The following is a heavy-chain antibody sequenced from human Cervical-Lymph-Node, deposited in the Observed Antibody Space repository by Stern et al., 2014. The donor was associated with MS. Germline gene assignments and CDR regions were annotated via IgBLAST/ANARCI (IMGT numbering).Heavy chain of an antibody. CDR3: ARTNYSSIAARPGEYHYFGMDF. Sequence: VQLVESGAGVKQPGASVKISCTASGFTFPAHYMHWVRQAPGQGLEWMGFIYTSGGRTTYAQKIQCRVSMTSDTSTSTVHMELSSLRSEDTAVYFCARTNYSSIAARPGEYHYFGMDFWGQGTTVTVPS. D-gene: IGHD6-6*01. CDR1: GFTFPAHY. V-gene: IGHV1-46*01. CDR2: IYTSGGRT. J-gene: IGHJ6*02.